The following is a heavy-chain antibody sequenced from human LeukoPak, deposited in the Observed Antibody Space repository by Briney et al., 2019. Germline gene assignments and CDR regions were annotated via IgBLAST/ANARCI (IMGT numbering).Heavy chain of an antibody. V-gene: IGHV4-34*01. J-gene: IGHJ5*02. CDR1: GGSFSGYY. D-gene: IGHD5-24*01. Sequence: SETLSLTCAVYGGSFSGYYWSWIRQPPGKGLEWIGEINHSGSTNYNPSLKSRVSISVDTSKNQFSLKLSSVTAADTAVYYCARGVEMATISRGDWFDPWGQGTLVTVSS. CDR2: INHSGST. CDR3: ARGVEMATISRGDWFDP.